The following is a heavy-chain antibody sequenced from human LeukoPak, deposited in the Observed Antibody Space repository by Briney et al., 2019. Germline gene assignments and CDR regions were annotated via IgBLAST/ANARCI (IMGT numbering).Heavy chain of an antibody. J-gene: IGHJ4*02. Sequence: PGGSLRPSCAASGFTFSSYVMSWVRQAPGKGLEWVSSISGSGSTTYYADTVKGRFTISRDNSKNTLYLQMNSLRGEDTALYYCAKTGGTYYGSDYWGQGTLVTVSS. CDR2: ISGSGSTT. D-gene: IGHD1-26*01. CDR3: AKTGGTYYGSDY. CDR1: GFTFSSYV. V-gene: IGHV3-23*01.